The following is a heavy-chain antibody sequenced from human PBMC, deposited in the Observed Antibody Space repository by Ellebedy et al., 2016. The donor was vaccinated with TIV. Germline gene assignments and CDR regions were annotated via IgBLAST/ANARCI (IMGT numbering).Heavy chain of an antibody. J-gene: IGHJ4*02. CDR1: GFTFSIYG. CDR2: IWHDGSHS. V-gene: IGHV3-33*01. CDR3: ASELVGTTDFDY. D-gene: IGHD1-26*01. Sequence: PGGSLRLSCAASGFTFSIYGMHWVRQAPGKGLAWVGIIWHDGSHSYYADSVKGRFTISRDNSKNTVDLKMNSLRADDTAVYYCASELVGTTDFDYWGQGTLVTVSS.